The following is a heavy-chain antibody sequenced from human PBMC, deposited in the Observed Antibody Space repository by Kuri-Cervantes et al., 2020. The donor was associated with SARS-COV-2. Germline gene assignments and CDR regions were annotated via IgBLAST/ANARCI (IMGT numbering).Heavy chain of an antibody. CDR1: GGTFSSYA. D-gene: IGHD1-7*01. CDR2: IIPILGIA. J-gene: IGHJ4*02. V-gene: IGHV1-69*04. Sequence: SVKVSCKASGGTFSSYAISWVRQAPGQGLEWMRRIIPILGIANYAQKFQGRVTITADKSTSTAYMELSSLRSEDTAVYYCARGLELRSGYFDYWDQGTLVTVSS. CDR3: ARGLELRSGYFDY.